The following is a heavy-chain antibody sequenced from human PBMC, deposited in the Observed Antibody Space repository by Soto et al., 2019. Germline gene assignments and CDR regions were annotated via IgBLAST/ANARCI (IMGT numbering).Heavy chain of an antibody. Sequence: QVQLQESGPGLVKPSQTLSLTCTVSGGSISSGGYYWSWIRQHPGKGLEWIGYIYYSGSTYYNPSLKSRVTISVDTSKNQFSLKLSSVTAAGTAVYYCARVPPLRYFDWLENYGMDVWGQGTTVTVSS. J-gene: IGHJ6*02. CDR3: ARVPPLRYFDWLENYGMDV. D-gene: IGHD3-9*01. CDR2: IYYSGST. V-gene: IGHV4-31*03. CDR1: GGSISSGGYY.